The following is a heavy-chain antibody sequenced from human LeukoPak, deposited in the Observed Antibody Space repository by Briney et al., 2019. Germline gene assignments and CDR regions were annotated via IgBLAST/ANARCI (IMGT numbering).Heavy chain of an antibody. CDR2: ISGSGGST. V-gene: IGHV3-23*01. Sequence: PGGSLRLSCAASGFTFSNYAMSWVRQAPGKGLEWVSAISGSGGSTYYADSVKGRFSISRDNAKNSLYLQMNSLRAEDTAVYYCARDEGYSGSIYWFDPWGQGTLVTVSS. CDR1: GFTFSNYA. CDR3: ARDEGYSGSIYWFDP. D-gene: IGHD1-26*01. J-gene: IGHJ5*02.